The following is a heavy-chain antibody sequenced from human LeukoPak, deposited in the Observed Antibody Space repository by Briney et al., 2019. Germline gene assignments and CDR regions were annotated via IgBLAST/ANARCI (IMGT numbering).Heavy chain of an antibody. CDR2: INHSGST. V-gene: IGHV4-34*01. J-gene: IGHJ6*02. CDR1: GGSFSGYY. CDR3: ARGLDYYGMDV. Sequence: SETLSLTCAVYGGSFSGYYWSWIRQPPGKGLEWIGEINHSGSTNYNPSLKSRVTISVDTSKNQFSLKLSSVTAADTAAYYCARGLDYYGMDVWGQGTTVTVS.